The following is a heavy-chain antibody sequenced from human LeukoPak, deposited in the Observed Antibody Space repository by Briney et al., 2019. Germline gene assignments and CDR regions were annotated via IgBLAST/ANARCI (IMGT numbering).Heavy chain of an antibody. V-gene: IGHV3-33*01. J-gene: IGHJ6*03. CDR1: GFTFSSYG. CDR3: ARDQRFGELLSTRHYYYYMDV. D-gene: IGHD3-10*01. CDR2: IWYDGSNK. Sequence: PGGSLRLSCAASGFTFSSYGMHWVRQAPGKGLEWVAVIWYDGSNKYYADSVKGRFTISRDNSKNTLYLQMNSLRAEDTAVYYCARDQRFGELLSTRHYYYYMDVWGKGTTVTVSS.